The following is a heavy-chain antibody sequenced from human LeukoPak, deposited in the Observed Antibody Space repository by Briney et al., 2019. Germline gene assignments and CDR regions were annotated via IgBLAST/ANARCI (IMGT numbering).Heavy chain of an antibody. CDR3: ARGEWWFDP. CDR1: GASISSDY. J-gene: IGHJ5*02. D-gene: IGHD2-8*01. Sequence: PSETLSLTCTVSGASISSDYWSWIRQPPGKGLEWIGNIYYSGSANYNPSLQGRVTNSLDMSRNQFSLKLNSVTAADTAIYYCARGEWWFDPWGQGTLITVSS. V-gene: IGHV4-59*01. CDR2: IYYSGSA.